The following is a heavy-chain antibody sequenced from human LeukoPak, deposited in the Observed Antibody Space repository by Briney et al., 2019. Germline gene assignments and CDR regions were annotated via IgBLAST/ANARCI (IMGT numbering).Heavy chain of an antibody. V-gene: IGHV6-1*01. J-gene: IGHJ4*02. CDR2: TYYRSKWYN. CDR3: ARDQAVAGNYYFDY. Sequence: SPTLSLTFAISGDSVSSNSAAWHWIRQSPSRGLEWLGRTYYRSKWYNDYAVSVKSRITINPDTSKNQFSLQLNSVTPEDTAVYYCARDQAVAGNYYFDYWGQGTLVTVSS. CDR1: GDSVSSNSAA. D-gene: IGHD6-19*01.